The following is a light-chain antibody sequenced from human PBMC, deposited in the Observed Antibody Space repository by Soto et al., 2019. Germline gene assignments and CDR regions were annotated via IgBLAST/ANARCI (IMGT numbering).Light chain of an antibody. J-gene: IGKJ5*01. Sequence: ETVLTQSPGTLSLSPGERATLSCRASQSVRNNYLAWYQQKPGQAPRLLISSASSRATGTPDRFNGGGSGTEFTLTISRLEPEDFAVYFCQQYETSRSITFGQGTRLEIK. CDR2: SAS. CDR3: QQYETSRSIT. V-gene: IGKV3-20*01. CDR1: QSVRNNY.